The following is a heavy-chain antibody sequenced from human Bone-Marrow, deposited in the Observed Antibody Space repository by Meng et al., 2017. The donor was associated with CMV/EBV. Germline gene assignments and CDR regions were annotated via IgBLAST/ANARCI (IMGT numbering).Heavy chain of an antibody. V-gene: IGHV3-30*02. CDR1: GFTFSSYG. D-gene: IGHD2-21*01. J-gene: IGHJ3*02. CDR3: AKEGEAYCGGDCYFRAFDI. Sequence: GGSLRLSCAASGFTFSSYGMHWVRQAPGKGLEWVAFIRYDGSNKYYADSVKGRFTISRDNSKNTLYLQMNSLRAEDTAVYYCAKEGEAYCGGDCYFRAFDIWGQGPMVTV. CDR2: IRYDGSNK.